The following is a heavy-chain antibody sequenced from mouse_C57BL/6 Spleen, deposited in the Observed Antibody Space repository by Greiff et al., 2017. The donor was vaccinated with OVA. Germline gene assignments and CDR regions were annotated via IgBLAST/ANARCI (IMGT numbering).Heavy chain of an antibody. D-gene: IGHD2-4*01. CDR3: ASHYDYDPWFAY. V-gene: IGHV3-6*01. CDR2: ISYDGSN. J-gene: IGHJ3*01. Sequence: VQLQQSGPGLVKPSQSLSLTCSVTGYSITSGYYWNWIRQFPGNKLEWMGYISYDGSNNYNPSLKNRISITRDTSTNQFFLKLNSVTTEDTATYYCASHYDYDPWFAYWGQGTLVTVSA. CDR1: GYSITSGYY.